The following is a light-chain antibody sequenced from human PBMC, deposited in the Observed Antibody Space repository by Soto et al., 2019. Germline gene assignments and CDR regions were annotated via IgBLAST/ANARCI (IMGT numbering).Light chain of an antibody. CDR2: AAS. CDR1: QGIRSD. Sequence: AIPMTQSPSSLSASVGDRVTITCRASQGIRSDLGWYQQKPGKAPKLLIYAASSLQSGVPSRFSGSGSGTDFTLTISSLQPEDFATYYCLQDYNYPLTFGGGTKVEIK. V-gene: IGKV1-6*01. J-gene: IGKJ4*01. CDR3: LQDYNYPLT.